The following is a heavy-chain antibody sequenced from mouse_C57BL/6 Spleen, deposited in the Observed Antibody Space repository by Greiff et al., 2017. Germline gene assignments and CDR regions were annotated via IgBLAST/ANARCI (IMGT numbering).Heavy chain of an antibody. V-gene: IGHV1-82*01. J-gene: IGHJ3*01. D-gene: IGHD2-4*01. Sequence: VQLQQSGPELVKPVASVKISCKASGYAFSSSWMNWVKQRPGKGLEWIGRIYPGDGDTNYNGKFKGKATLTADKSSSTAYMQLSSLTSEDSAVYFGAYDYDVVSFAYWGQGTLVTVSA. CDR1: GYAFSSSW. CDR2: IYPGDGDT. CDR3: AYDYDVVSFAY.